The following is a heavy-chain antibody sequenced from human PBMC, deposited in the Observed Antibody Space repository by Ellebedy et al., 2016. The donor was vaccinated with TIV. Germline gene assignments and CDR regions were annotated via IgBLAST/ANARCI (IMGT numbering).Heavy chain of an antibody. CDR2: IIPIFGTA. CDR3: ARDFQDERTYDFWSGLRPEYNWFDP. V-gene: IGHV1-69*13. CDR1: GGTFSSYA. Sequence: SVKVSXXASGGTFSSYAISWVRQAPGQGLEWMGGIIPIFGTANYAQKFQGRVTITADESTSTAYMELSSLRSEDTAVYYCARDFQDERTYDFWSGLRPEYNWFDPWGQGTLVTVSS. D-gene: IGHD3-3*01. J-gene: IGHJ5*02.